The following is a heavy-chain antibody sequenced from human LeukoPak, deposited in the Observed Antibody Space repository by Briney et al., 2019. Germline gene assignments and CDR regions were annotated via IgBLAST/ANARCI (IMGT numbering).Heavy chain of an antibody. V-gene: IGHV4-59*12. CDR3: ARFSPRAMGNYLDF. CDR1: GGSISSYY. CDR2: IYYSGST. Sequence: SETLSLTCTVSGGSISSYYWSWIRQPPGKGLEWIGYIYYSGSTNYNPSLKSRVTISVDTSKNQFSLNLSSVTAADTAVYYCARFSPRAMGNYLDFWGQGTLVTVSS. D-gene: IGHD7-27*01. J-gene: IGHJ4*02.